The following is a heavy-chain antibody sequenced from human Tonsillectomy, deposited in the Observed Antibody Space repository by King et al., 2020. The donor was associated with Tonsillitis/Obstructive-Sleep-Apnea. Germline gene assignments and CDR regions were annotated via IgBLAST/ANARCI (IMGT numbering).Heavy chain of an antibody. CDR1: GFTFSSYW. Sequence: VQLVESGGGLVQPGGSLRLSCAASGFTFSSYWMSWVRQAPGKGLEWVAKIKQDGSEKDYVGSVKGRFTISRGNAKNSLYLEMNSLRAEDTAVYYCASSPGEQWLVYFDYWGQGALVTVSS. CDR2: IKQDGSEK. V-gene: IGHV3-7*01. CDR3: ASSPGEQWLVYFDY. D-gene: IGHD6-19*01. J-gene: IGHJ4*02.